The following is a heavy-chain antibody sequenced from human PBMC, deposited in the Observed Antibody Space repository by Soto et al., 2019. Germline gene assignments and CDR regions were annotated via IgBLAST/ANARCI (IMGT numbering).Heavy chain of an antibody. D-gene: IGHD3-22*01. CDR3: ARDDDSSGYYYYYYYGMDV. CDR1: EYTFTTYY. V-gene: IGHV1-3*01. Sequence: ASVKVSCKASEYTFTTYYMHWVRQAPGQRLEWMGWINAGNGNTKYSQKFQGRVTITRDTSASTAYMELSSLRSEDTAVYYCARDDDSSGYYYYYYYGMDVWGQGTTVTVSS. CDR2: INAGNGNT. J-gene: IGHJ6*02.